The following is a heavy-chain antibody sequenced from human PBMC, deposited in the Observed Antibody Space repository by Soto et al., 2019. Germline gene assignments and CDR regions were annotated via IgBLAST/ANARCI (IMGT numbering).Heavy chain of an antibody. J-gene: IGHJ5*02. CDR1: GFTFSSYA. V-gene: IGHV3-23*01. CDR3: AKVIAAAGTGYLFDP. D-gene: IGHD6-13*01. Sequence: EVQLLESGGGLVQPGGSLRLSCAASGFTFSSYAMSWVRQAPGKGLEWVSAISGSGGSTYYADSVKGRFTISRDNSKNTLYLQRDSLRAEDTAGYYCAKVIAAAGTGYLFDPGGQGTLVTVSS. CDR2: ISGSGGST.